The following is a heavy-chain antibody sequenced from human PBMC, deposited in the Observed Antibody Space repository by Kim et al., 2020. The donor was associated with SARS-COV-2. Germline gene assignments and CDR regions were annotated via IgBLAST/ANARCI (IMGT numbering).Heavy chain of an antibody. CDR2: ISFYNGKT. J-gene: IGHJ4*02. CDR1: GYSSTNLG. Sequence: ASVKVSCKTSGYSSTNLGVNWVRQAPGQGFEWMGWISFYNGKTNYAQKFQGRVTLTTDTSTSTAYMELRSLRSDDTAVYYCASRGQGYSVSWVDYWGQGTLVTVS. D-gene: IGHD6-13*01. V-gene: IGHV1-18*01. CDR3: ASRGQGYSVSWVDY.